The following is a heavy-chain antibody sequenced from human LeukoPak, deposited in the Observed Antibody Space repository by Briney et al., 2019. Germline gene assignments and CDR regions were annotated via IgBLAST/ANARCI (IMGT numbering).Heavy chain of an antibody. CDR1: GFTFSSYE. D-gene: IGHD3-10*01. CDR3: ARRSGAFDI. CDR2: ISSGATTI. V-gene: IGHV3-48*03. J-gene: IGHJ3*02. Sequence: GGSLRLSCAASGFTFSSYEMNWVRQAPGKGLGWVSYISSGATTIYYADSLRGRFTISRGNAKNSLYLQMNSLRPEDTAVYYCARRSGAFDIWGQGTMVTVSS.